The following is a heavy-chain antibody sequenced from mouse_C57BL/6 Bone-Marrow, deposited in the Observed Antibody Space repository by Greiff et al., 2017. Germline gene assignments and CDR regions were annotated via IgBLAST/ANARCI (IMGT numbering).Heavy chain of an antibody. Sequence: EVQLQQSGPELVKPGDSVKISCKASGYSFTGYFMNWVMQSHGKSLEWIGRINPYNGDTFYNQKFKGKATLTVDKSSSTAHMDLRSLTSEDSAVYYCARGIYGYDGTFDYWGRGTGLTVSA. CDR2: INPYNGDT. V-gene: IGHV1-20*01. CDR3: ARGIYGYDGTFDY. D-gene: IGHD2-2*01. CDR1: GYSFTGYF. J-gene: IGHJ2*03.